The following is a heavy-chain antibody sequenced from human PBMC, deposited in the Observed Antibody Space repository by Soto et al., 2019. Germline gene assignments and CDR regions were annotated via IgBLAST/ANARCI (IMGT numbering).Heavy chain of an antibody. D-gene: IGHD6-19*01. CDR1: GESLSRYY. CDR2: INHTGGT. J-gene: IGHJ5*02. CDR3: ARGFIPVADFGHWFDP. Sequence: PSETLSLTCAVYGESLSRYYPTWIRQRPGKGLEFIGEINHTGGTNYTPSLKSRVTISVDTSTNQFSLKLTSVTAADTAVYYCARGFIPVADFGHWFDPWGQGALVTVSS. V-gene: IGHV4-34*01.